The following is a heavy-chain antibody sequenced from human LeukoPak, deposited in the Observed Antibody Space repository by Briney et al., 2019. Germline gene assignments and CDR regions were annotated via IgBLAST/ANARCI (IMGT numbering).Heavy chain of an antibody. V-gene: IGHV4-39*07. D-gene: IGHD2-2*01. CDR2: IYYSGST. J-gene: IGHJ5*02. Sequence: PSETLSLTCTVSGGSISSSSYYWGWIRQPPGKGLEWIGSIYYSGSTYYNPSLKSRVTISVDTSKNQFSLKLSSVTAADTAVYYCARWGSIVVVPAALTRKNWFDPWGQGTLVTVSS. CDR1: GGSISSSSYY. CDR3: ARWGSIVVVPAALTRKNWFDP.